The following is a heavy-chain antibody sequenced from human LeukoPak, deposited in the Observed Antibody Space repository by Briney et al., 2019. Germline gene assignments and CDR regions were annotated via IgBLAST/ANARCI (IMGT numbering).Heavy chain of an antibody. D-gene: IGHD2-8*01. CDR1: GASVSGGNYF. Sequence: SGTLSLTCSVSGASVSGGNYFWTWIRQPTGKGLEWIGRLSTRGNTNYNPSLGSRVTISGATSKNQFSLQLRSVTAADTAVYYCTRALCINGVCEWFDPWGQGTLVTVSS. J-gene: IGHJ5*02. V-gene: IGHV4-61*02. CDR3: TRALCINGVCEWFDP. CDR2: LSTRGNT.